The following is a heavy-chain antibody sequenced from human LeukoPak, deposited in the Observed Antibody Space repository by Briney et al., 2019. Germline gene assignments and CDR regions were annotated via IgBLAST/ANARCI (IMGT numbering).Heavy chain of an antibody. CDR2: VHPNNGDT. J-gene: IGHJ5*02. CDR3: TRGPRDDP. V-gene: IGHV1-8*01. CDR1: GYTFSTYE. Sequence: ASVKVSCKASGYTFSTYEINWVRRATGQWLEWMGWVHPNNGDTVYAQRFQGRVTMTRNTSISTAYMELSSLRSEDTAVYYCTRGPRDDPWGQGTLVTVSS.